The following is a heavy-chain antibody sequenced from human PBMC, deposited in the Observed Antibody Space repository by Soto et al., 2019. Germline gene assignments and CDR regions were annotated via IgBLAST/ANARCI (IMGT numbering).Heavy chain of an antibody. CDR2: IKSKTDGGTT. Sequence: NPVGSLRLSCAASGFTFSNAWMSWVRQAPGKGLEWVGRIKSKTDGGTTDYAAPVKGRFTISRDDSKNTLYLQMNSLKTEDTAVYYCTTDWGYCSSTSCYTSWFDPWGQGTLVTVSS. CDR1: GFTFSNAW. D-gene: IGHD2-2*02. V-gene: IGHV3-15*01. J-gene: IGHJ5*02. CDR3: TTDWGYCSSTSCYTSWFDP.